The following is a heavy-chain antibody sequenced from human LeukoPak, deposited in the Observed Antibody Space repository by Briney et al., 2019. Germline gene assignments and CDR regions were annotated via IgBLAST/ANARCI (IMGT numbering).Heavy chain of an antibody. D-gene: IGHD2-15*01. V-gene: IGHV3-21*01. CDR3: ARVLETDCSGGSCYSGLDY. J-gene: IGHJ4*02. Sequence: GGSLRLSCEASGFTFSSYNMNWVRQAPGKGLEWVSSISRTSSYIYYADSVKGRFTISRDNAQNSLYLQMNSLRVEDTAVYYCARVLETDCSGGSCYSGLDYWGQGTLVTVSS. CDR1: GFTFSSYN. CDR2: ISRTSSYI.